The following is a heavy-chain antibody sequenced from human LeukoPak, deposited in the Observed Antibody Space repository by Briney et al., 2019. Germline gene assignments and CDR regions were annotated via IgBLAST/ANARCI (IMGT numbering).Heavy chain of an antibody. Sequence: ASVKVSCKASGYTFIGHYLHWVRQAPGQGLEWMGRINPNSGGTNYAQKFQGRVTMTRDTSISTAFMELSRLRSEDTAVYFCATISNLFYDSSGFSDVDYWGQGTLVTVSS. CDR2: INPNSGGT. CDR1: GYTFIGHY. J-gene: IGHJ4*02. CDR3: ATISNLFYDSSGFSDVDY. V-gene: IGHV1-2*06. D-gene: IGHD3-22*01.